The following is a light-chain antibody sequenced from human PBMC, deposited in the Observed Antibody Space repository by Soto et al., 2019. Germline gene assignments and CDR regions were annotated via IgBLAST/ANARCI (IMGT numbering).Light chain of an antibody. Sequence: QSALTQPPSASGSPGQSVTISCTGTSSDVGGYNYVSWYQQHPGKAPKLLIYRNNQWPSGVPDRFSGSKSGTSASLAISGLRSEDEADYYCAAWDDSLRGLVFGGGTKLTVL. CDR3: AAWDDSLRGLV. CDR1: SSDVGGYNY. CDR2: RNN. J-gene: IGLJ2*01. V-gene: IGLV2-8*01.